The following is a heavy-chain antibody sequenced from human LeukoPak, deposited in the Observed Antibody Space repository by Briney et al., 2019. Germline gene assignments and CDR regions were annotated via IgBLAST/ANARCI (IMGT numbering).Heavy chain of an antibody. Sequence: SSETLSLTCAVSGGSISSGGYSWSWIRQPPGKGLEWIGYIYHSGSTYYNPFLKSRVTISVDRSKNQFSLKLSSVTAADTAVYYCARDTSVGAFDIWGQGTMVTVSS. CDR2: IYHSGST. CDR3: ARDTSVGAFDI. J-gene: IGHJ3*02. V-gene: IGHV4-30-2*01. D-gene: IGHD1-26*01. CDR1: GGSISSGGYS.